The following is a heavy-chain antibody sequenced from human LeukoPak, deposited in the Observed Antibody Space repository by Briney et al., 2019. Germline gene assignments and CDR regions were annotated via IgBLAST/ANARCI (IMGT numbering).Heavy chain of an antibody. Sequence: ASVKVSCKASGYSFTSYGITWVRQAPGQGLELMGWINPYNGNTNYAQKLQGRVTMTTDTSTSTAYMDLSSLRSDDTAVYYCARERSGWFFSNWGQGTLVTVSS. CDR1: GYSFTSYG. CDR3: ARERSGWFFSN. D-gene: IGHD6-19*01. J-gene: IGHJ4*02. V-gene: IGHV1-18*01. CDR2: INPYNGNT.